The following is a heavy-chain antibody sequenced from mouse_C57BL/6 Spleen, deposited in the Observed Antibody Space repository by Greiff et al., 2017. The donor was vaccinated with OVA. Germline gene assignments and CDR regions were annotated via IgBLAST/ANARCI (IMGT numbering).Heavy chain of an antibody. D-gene: IGHD2-4*01. CDR2: IYPGDGDT. Sequence: VQLQQSGPELVKPGASVKISCKASGYAFSSSWMNWVKQRPGQGLEWIGRIYPGDGDTNYNGKFKGKATLTADKSSSTAYMLLSSLTSEDSAVYFCGRDDYFFCDYWGQGTTLTVSS. J-gene: IGHJ2*01. V-gene: IGHV1-82*01. CDR3: GRDDYFFCDY. CDR1: GYAFSSSW.